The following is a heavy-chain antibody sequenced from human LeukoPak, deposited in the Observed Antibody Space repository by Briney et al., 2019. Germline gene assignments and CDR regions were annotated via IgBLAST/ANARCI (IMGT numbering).Heavy chain of an antibody. CDR1: GYTFTSYY. CDR3: ARERGNIYSGNYYRLPDL. Sequence: GASVKVSCKASGYTFTSYYLHWVRQAPGQGLEWMGIINPGDDSTNYAQKFQGRVTMTSDMSTSTAYMELSSLRSEDTAVYYCARERGNIYSGNYYRLPDLWGQGTLVTVSS. CDR2: INPGDDST. V-gene: IGHV1-46*01. J-gene: IGHJ4*02. D-gene: IGHD1-26*01.